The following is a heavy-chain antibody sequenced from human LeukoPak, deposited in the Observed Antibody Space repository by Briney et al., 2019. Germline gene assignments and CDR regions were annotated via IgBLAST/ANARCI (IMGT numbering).Heavy chain of an antibody. CDR3: ARGYSPYLKTTGNDY. CDR2: MNPNSGNT. D-gene: IGHD1-1*01. V-gene: IGHV1-8*01. Sequence: ASVVVSCKASGYTFTSHDINWVRQATGQGREGMGWMNPNSGNTGYAQKFQGRVIMTRDTAINTAYMELHSLRSEDTAVYYCARGYSPYLKTTGNDYWGQGTLVTVSS. CDR1: GYTFTSHD. J-gene: IGHJ4*02.